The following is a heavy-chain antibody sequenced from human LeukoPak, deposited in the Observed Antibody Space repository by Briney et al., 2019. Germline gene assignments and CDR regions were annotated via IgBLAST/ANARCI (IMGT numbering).Heavy chain of an antibody. J-gene: IGHJ5*02. CDR3: ARVRYCSGGSCYPGPFYWFEP. CDR2: IYTSGST. D-gene: IGHD2-15*01. CDR1: GGSISSYY. V-gene: IGHV4-4*07. Sequence: SETLSLTCTVSGGSISSYYWSWIRQPAGKGLEWIGCIYTSGSTNYNPSLKSRVTMSVDTSKNQFSLKLSSVTAADTAVYYCARVRYCSGGSCYPGPFYWFEPWGQGTLVTVS.